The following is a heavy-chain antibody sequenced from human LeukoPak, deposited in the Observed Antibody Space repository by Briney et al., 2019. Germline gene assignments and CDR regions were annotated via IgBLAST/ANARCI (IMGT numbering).Heavy chain of an antibody. CDR3: ARVYACGSTNCPDRY. J-gene: IGHJ4*02. CDR2: INPNSGDT. D-gene: IGHD2-2*01. CDR1: GYTFTGYY. Sequence: ASVKVSCKASGYTFTGYYMHWVRQAPGQGLEWMGRINPNSGDTNYAQNFQGRVTMTRDTSISTAYMELRSLRSDDTAVYYCARVYACGSTNCPDRYWGQGTLVTVSS. V-gene: IGHV1-2*06.